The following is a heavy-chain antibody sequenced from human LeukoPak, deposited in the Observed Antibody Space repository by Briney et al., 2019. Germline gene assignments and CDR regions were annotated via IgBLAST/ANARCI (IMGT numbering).Heavy chain of an antibody. CDR2: FDPEDGET. CDR3: ATDRGSGWYMGLFDY. V-gene: IGHV1-24*01. Sequence: XVXGYTLTELSMHWVRQAPGKGLXXMGGFDPEDGETIYAQKFQGRVTMTEDTSTDTAYMELSSLRSEDTAVYYCATDRGSGWYMGLFDYWGQGTLVTVSS. D-gene: IGHD6-19*01. CDR1: GYTLTELS. J-gene: IGHJ4*02.